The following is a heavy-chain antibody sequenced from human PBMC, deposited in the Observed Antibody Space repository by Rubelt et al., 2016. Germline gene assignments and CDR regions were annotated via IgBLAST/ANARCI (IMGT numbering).Heavy chain of an antibody. D-gene: IGHD2-2*01. CDR1: GGSISSSRYY. CDR2: SHYSGST. Sequence: QLQLQESGPGLVKPSETLSLTCTVSGGSISSSRYYWGWIRQPPGKGLEWIGYSHYSGSTNYNPSPKSRVTISVNTSKNQFSLKLGSVTAADTAVYYCARVNGSARRGYFDYWGQGTLVTVSS. V-gene: IGHV4-61*05. CDR3: ARVNGSARRGYFDY. J-gene: IGHJ4*02.